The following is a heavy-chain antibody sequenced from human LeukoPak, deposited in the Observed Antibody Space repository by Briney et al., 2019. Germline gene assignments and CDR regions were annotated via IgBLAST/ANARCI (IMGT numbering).Heavy chain of an antibody. CDR2: IYYSGIT. V-gene: IGHV4-30-4*01. CDR3: ARLGIDYDILTGYIPDAFDI. D-gene: IGHD3-9*01. J-gene: IGHJ3*02. Sequence: SQTLSLTCTVSGGSISSVDYCWSWIRQPPGKGLEWIGYIYYSGITYYNPSLKSRVTISVDTSKNQFSLKLSSVTAADTAVYYCARLGIDYDILTGYIPDAFDIWAKGKMVTVSS. CDR1: GGSISSVDYC.